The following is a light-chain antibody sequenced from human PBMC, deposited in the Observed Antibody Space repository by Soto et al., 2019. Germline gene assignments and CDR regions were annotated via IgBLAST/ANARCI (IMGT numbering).Light chain of an antibody. CDR2: GAS. CDR3: QQYNNWPRT. CDR1: QRVSSN. J-gene: IGKJ1*01. V-gene: IGKV3-15*01. Sequence: IVITQSPATLSVSPGARPSLSCRASQRVSSNLACYYQKPAQAPRTLIYGASTRANSIPARLSGSGSWTKFTPTISSLQSEDFAVYYCQQYNNWPRTFGQGSKVDIK.